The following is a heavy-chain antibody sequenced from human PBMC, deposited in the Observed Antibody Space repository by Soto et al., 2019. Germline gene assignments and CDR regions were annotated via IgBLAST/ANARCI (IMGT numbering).Heavy chain of an antibody. D-gene: IGHD3-22*01. V-gene: IGHV3-30-3*01. J-gene: IGHJ4*02. CDR1: GFTFSSYA. CDR2: ISYDGSNK. Sequence: GGSLRLSCAASGFTFSSYAMHWVRQAPGKGLEWVAVISYDGSNKYYADSVKGRFTISRDNSKNTLYLQMNSLRAEDTAVYYRARDRIYYDSSGYFTNWGQGTLVTVSS. CDR3: ARDRIYYDSSGYFTN.